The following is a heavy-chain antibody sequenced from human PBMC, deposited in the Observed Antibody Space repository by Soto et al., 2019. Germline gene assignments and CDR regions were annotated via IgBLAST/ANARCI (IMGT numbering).Heavy chain of an antibody. D-gene: IGHD3-22*01. J-gene: IGHJ4*02. CDR3: ARQIYDSDTGPNFQYYFDS. CDR1: GYSFAGYW. CDR2: IDPSDSQT. V-gene: IGHV5-10-1*01. Sequence: GESLKISCKGSGYSFAGYWITWVRQKPGKGLEWMGRIDPSDSQTYYSPSFRGHVTIAATKSITTVFLQWSSLRASDTAMYYCARQIYDSDTGPNFQYYFDSWGQGTPVTVSS.